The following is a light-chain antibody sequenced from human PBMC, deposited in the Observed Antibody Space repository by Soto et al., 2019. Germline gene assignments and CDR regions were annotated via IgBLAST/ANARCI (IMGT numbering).Light chain of an antibody. CDR2: AAS. CDR3: QNYNSGPYT. Sequence: EIPLTQSPSSLSASVGDRVTIACRASHDINNFLAWFQQRPGKVPELLMYAASSLKSGVPSRFSGSGSGTAFTLTIDGLQPEDFATYFCQNYNSGPYTFGQGKKLEIK. V-gene: IGKV1-27*01. CDR1: HDINNF. J-gene: IGKJ2*01.